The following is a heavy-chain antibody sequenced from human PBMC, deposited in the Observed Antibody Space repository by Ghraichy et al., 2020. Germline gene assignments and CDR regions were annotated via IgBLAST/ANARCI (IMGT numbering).Heavy chain of an antibody. D-gene: IGHD6-13*01. Sequence: GESLNISCTASGFTFSSYSMNWVRQAPGKGLECVAYISSSSSSIYYADSVKGRFTISRDNAKKSLYLQMNSLRDEDTAVYYCAKSGSSRFDYWGQGTLVTVSS. CDR3: AKSGSSRFDY. V-gene: IGHV3-48*02. CDR1: GFTFSSYS. J-gene: IGHJ4*02. CDR2: ISSSSSSI.